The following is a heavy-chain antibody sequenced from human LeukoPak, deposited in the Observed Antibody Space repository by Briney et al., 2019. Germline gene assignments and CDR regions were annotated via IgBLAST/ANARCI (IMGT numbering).Heavy chain of an antibody. D-gene: IGHD6-13*01. J-gene: IGHJ4*02. Sequence: KTSETLSLTCAVSSGSIRSSGFYWGWIRQPPGKGLQWIATIHDGGTAFYNPSLKSRVTIFADTSKNQFSLKLTSVTAADTAVYYCALAAAAGVFGYWGQGTLVTVSS. CDR2: IHDGGTA. CDR1: SGSIRSSGFY. CDR3: ALAAAAGVFGY. V-gene: IGHV4-39*01.